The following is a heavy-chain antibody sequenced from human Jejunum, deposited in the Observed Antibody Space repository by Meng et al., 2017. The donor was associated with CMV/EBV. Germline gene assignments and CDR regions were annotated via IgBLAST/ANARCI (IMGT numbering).Heavy chain of an antibody. Sequence: HVQLVDAGGSVAQPWWYLSLSCAASGFTFTTPGIHWVRQAPGNGLQWVAFIDSDGNNDYYTYSVKGRFTISRDNSKNTVFLQMDSLRPEDSAIYYCAKDIDYWGQGTLVTVSS. V-gene: IGHV3-30*02. CDR2: IDSDGNND. J-gene: IGHJ4*02. CDR1: GFTFTTPG. CDR3: AKDIDY.